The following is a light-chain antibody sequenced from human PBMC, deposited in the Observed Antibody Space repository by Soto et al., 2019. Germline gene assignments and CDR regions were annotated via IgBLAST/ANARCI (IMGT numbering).Light chain of an antibody. Sequence: LTQSPPTLSVYPGERATLSCLASQSVSSYLAWYQQKPGQAPRLLIYDASNRATGIPARFSGSGSGTDFNLTIRSLQPEDFAVYYCQQRSNWPPTFGQGTRLEIK. CDR2: DAS. CDR3: QQRSNWPPT. V-gene: IGKV3-11*01. CDR1: QSVSSY. J-gene: IGKJ5*01.